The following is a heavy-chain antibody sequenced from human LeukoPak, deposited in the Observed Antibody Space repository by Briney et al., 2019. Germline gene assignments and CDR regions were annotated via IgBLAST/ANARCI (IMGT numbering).Heavy chain of an antibody. J-gene: IGHJ4*02. CDR3: ARSPTGTTSGTPDFDY. D-gene: IGHD1-7*01. Sequence: GGSLRLSCAASGFTFSDYYMSWIRQAPGKGLEWVSYISSSSSYTNYADSVKGRFTISRDNAKNSLYLQMNSLRAEDTAVYYCARSPTGTTSGTPDFDYWGQGTLVTVSS. V-gene: IGHV3-11*06. CDR1: GFTFSDYY. CDR2: ISSSSSYT.